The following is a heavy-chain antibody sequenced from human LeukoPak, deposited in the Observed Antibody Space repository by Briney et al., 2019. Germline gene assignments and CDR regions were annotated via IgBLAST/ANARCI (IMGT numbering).Heavy chain of an antibody. CDR1: GFTFSSYG. CDR3: ARDRIPQKGYCSSTSCYTTAVAVY. V-gene: IGHV3-30*19. CDR2: IWYDGSNK. Sequence: PGGSLRLSCAASGFTFSSYGMHWVRQAPGKGLEWVAVIWYDGSNKYYADSVKGRFTISRDNSKNTLYLQMNSLRAEDTAVYYCARDRIPQKGYCSSTSCYTTAVAVYWGQGTLVTVSS. J-gene: IGHJ4*02. D-gene: IGHD2-2*02.